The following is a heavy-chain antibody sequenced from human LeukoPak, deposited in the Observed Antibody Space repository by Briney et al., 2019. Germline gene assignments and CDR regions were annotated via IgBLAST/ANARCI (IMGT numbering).Heavy chain of an antibody. V-gene: IGHV5-51*01. D-gene: IGHD6-13*01. J-gene: IGHJ4*02. CDR3: ARHLAGGRWYGGSYFDY. CDR1: GYTFTSSW. CDR2: IYPGDSDT. Sequence: GESLKISCKGSGYTFTSSWIAWVRQMPGKDLEFMGIIYPGDSDTRYSPSFRGQVTISADKSISTAYLQWSSLKASDTAMYYCARHLAGGRWYGGSYFDYWGQGTLVTVSS.